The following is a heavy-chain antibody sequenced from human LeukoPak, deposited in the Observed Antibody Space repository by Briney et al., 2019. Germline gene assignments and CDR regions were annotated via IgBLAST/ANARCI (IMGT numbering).Heavy chain of an antibody. V-gene: IGHV3-7*01. CDR1: GFTFSSYW. D-gene: IGHD1-1*01. J-gene: IGHJ4*02. CDR2: IKQDGSEK. CDR3: ARGRDGRYNWPLDY. Sequence: PGGSLRLSCAASGFTFSSYWMSWVRQAPGKGLEWVANIKQDGSEKYYVDSVKGRFTISRDNAKNSLYLQMNSLRAEDTAVYYCARGRDGRYNWPLDYWGQGTLVTVSS.